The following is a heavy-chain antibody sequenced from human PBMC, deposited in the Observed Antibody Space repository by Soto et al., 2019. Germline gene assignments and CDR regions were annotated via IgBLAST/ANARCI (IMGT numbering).Heavy chain of an antibody. V-gene: IGHV3-23*01. CDR2: ISGSGGST. CDR1: GFTFSSYA. CDR3: DKEEYYYETSGYEYFCDY. D-gene: IGHD3-22*01. J-gene: IGHJ4*02. Sequence: PGGSLRLSCAASGFTFSSYAMSWVRQAPGKGLEWVSAISGSGGSTYYADSVKGRFTISRDNSKTTLYLQMNSLRAEDPAGYYCDKEEYYYETSGYEYFCDYWGQGTL.